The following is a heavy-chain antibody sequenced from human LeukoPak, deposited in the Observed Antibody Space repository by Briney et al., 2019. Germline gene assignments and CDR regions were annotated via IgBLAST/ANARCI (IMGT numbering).Heavy chain of an antibody. CDR3: AREPHNYYDSSGYYNYFDY. Sequence: GGSLRLSCAASGFTVSSNYMSWVRQAPGKGLEWVSVIYVDGTTYYADSVKGRFTISRDNSKNTLSLQMNSLRAEDTAVYYCAREPHNYYDSSGYYNYFDYWGQGTLVTVSS. CDR2: IYVDGTT. CDR1: GFTVSSNY. D-gene: IGHD3-22*01. V-gene: IGHV3-53*01. J-gene: IGHJ4*02.